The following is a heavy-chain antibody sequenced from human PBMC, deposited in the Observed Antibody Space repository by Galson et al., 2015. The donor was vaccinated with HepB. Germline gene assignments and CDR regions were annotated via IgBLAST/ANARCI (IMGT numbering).Heavy chain of an antibody. CDR2: ISGSGGST. CDR1: GFTFSSYA. V-gene: IGHV3-23*01. D-gene: IGHD2/OR15-2a*01. Sequence: SLRLSCAASGFTFSSYAMSWVRQAPGKGLEWVSAISGSGGSTYYADSVKGRFTISRDNSKNTLYLQMNSLRAEDTAVYYCAKYPSFPPYYYMDVWGKGTTVTVSS. J-gene: IGHJ6*03. CDR3: AKYPSFPPYYYMDV.